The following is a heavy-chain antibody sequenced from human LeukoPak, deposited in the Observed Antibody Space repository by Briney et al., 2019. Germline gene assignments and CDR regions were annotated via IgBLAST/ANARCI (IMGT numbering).Heavy chain of an antibody. D-gene: IGHD4-17*01. CDR1: GFTFSSYE. V-gene: IGHV3-48*03. CDR3: ARDPGQRDYGDYTYYFDY. J-gene: IGHJ4*02. Sequence: PGGSLRLSCVASGFTFSSYEINWVRQAPGKGLEWVSYISSSGRTIYYADSVQGRFTISRHNAKNSLYLQMNSLRAEDTAVYYCARDPGQRDYGDYTYYFDYWGQGTLVTVSS. CDR2: ISSSGRTI.